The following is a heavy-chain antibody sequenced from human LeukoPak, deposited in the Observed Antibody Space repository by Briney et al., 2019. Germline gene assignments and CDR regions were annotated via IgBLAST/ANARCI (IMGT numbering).Heavy chain of an antibody. Sequence: KSSETLSLTCTVSGGSISSSSYYWGWIRQPPGKGLEWIGSIYYSGSTYYNPSLKSRVTISVDTSKNQFSLKLRSVTAADTAVYYCARGRMTGETPFDYWGQGTLVTVSS. CDR2: IYYSGST. D-gene: IGHD7-27*01. V-gene: IGHV4-39*01. CDR1: GGSISSSSYY. CDR3: ARGRMTGETPFDY. J-gene: IGHJ4*02.